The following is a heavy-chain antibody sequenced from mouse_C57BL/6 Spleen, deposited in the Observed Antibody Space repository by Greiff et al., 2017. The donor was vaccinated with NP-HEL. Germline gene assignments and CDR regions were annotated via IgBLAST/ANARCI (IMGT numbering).Heavy chain of an antibody. V-gene: IGHV1-82*01. CDR3: ARGDEELGYFDY. D-gene: IGHD1-3*01. Sequence: QVQLKQSGPELVKPGASVKISCKASGYAFSSSWMNWVKQRPGKGLEWIGRIYPGDGDTNYNGKFKGKATLTADKSSSTAYMQLSSLTSEDSAVYFCARGDEELGYFDYWGQGTTLTVSS. CDR1: GYAFSSSW. CDR2: IYPGDGDT. J-gene: IGHJ2*01.